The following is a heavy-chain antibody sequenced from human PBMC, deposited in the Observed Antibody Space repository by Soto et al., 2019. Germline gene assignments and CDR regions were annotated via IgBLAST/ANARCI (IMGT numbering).Heavy chain of an antibody. CDR2: IWYDGSNT. CDR1: RFIFSSYG. D-gene: IGHD3-9*01. J-gene: IGHJ6*02. CDR3: ARPGSGYDVLTGRYFYYYHTVDV. V-gene: IGHV3-30*19. Sequence: GGSLRLSCAASRFIFSSYGMHWVRQAPGKGLEWVAGIWYDGSNTFYSDAVKGRFSISRDNSKNTVDLQMGSLRTEDTAVYYCARPGSGYDVLTGRYFYYYHTVDVWGQGTTVTVSS.